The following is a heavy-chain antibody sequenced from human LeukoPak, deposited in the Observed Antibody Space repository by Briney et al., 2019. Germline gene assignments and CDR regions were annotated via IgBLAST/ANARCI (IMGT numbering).Heavy chain of an antibody. Sequence: PSETLSLTCAVSGGSISSSNWWSWVRQPPGKGLEWIGSIYYSGTTNYNSSLRSRVTISVDTSKNQFSLKLSSVTAADTAVYYCASGQLTFDYWGQGTLVTVSS. CDR3: ASGQLTFDY. D-gene: IGHD4/OR15-4a*01. CDR2: IYYSGTT. V-gene: IGHV4-4*02. J-gene: IGHJ4*02. CDR1: GGSISSSNW.